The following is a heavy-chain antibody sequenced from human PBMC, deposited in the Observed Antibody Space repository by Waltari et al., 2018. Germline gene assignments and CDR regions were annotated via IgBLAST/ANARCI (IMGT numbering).Heavy chain of an antibody. CDR2: ISGSGGST. D-gene: IGHD3-22*01. CDR1: GFTFSSYA. V-gene: IGHV3-23*04. J-gene: IGHJ4*02. Sequence: EVQLVESGGGLVQPGGSLRLSCAASGFTFSSYAMSWVRQAPGKGLGGVTAISGSGGSTYYADSVKGRFTISRDNSKNTLYLQMNSLRAEDTAVYYCAKDFGYYYDSSGSPFDYWGQGTLVTVSS. CDR3: AKDFGYYYDSSGSPFDY.